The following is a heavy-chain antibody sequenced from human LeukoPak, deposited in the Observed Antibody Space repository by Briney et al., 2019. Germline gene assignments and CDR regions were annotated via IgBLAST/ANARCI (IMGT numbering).Heavy chain of an antibody. CDR3: ARDLGYSGYDY. D-gene: IGHD5-12*01. V-gene: IGHV1-2*02. CDR1: GYXFTGYY. J-gene: IGHJ4*02. Sequence: ASVKVSCKASGYXFTGYYIQWVRPAPGQGLELLGWINPNSGGTNDAQKFQGTVTMTRDTSISTANMELSRLRSDDTAVYYCARDLGYSGYDYWGQGTLVTVSS. CDR2: INPNSGGT.